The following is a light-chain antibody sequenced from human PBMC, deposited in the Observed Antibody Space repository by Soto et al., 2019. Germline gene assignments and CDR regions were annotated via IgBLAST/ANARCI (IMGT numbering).Light chain of an antibody. Sequence: QSVLTQPPSVSGAPGQRVTISCTGSSSNIGAGYDVHWYQQLPGRAPKLLIYGNTNRPSGVPDRFSGSKSGTSASLAITGLQAEDEADHYRLSFASILSVVFGVGTQLTVL. J-gene: IGLJ2*01. CDR2: GNT. V-gene: IGLV1-40*01. CDR3: LSFASILSVV. CDR1: SSNIGAGYD.